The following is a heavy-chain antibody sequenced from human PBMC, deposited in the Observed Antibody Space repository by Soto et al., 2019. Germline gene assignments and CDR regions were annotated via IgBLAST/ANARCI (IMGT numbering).Heavy chain of an antibody. CDR3: ARDSVVVSYRPPPDAFDI. Sequence: ASVKVSCKASGGTFSSYAISWVRQAPGQGLEWMGGIIPIFGTANYAQKFQGRVTITADESTSTAYMELSSLRSEDTAVYYCARDSVVVSYRPPPDAFDIWGQGTMVTVSS. V-gene: IGHV1-69*13. CDR1: GGTFSSYA. CDR2: IIPIFGTA. J-gene: IGHJ3*02. D-gene: IGHD3-22*01.